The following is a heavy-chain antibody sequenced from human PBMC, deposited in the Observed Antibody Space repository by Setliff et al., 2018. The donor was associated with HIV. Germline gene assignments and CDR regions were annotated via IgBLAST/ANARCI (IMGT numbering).Heavy chain of an antibody. CDR3: ARTPAIAVSPTPAPYFDY. V-gene: IGHV2-70*11. CDR1: GFSLSSGGMC. J-gene: IGHJ4*02. Sequence: SGPKLVNHTQTLTLTCTFSGFSLSSGGMCVSWIRQSPGKALEWLARSDWDGDKYYSTSLKTRLTISKDTSKNQVVLTMTNMDPEDTGTYYCARTPAIAVSPTPAPYFDYWGQGALGTVSS. CDR2: SDWDGDK. D-gene: IGHD6-19*01.